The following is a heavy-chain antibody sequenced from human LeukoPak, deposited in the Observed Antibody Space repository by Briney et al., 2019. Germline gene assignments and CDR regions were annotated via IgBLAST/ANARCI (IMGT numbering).Heavy chain of an antibody. CDR2: IYYSGST. J-gene: IGHJ3*02. CDR1: GGSISSSSYY. D-gene: IGHD3-22*01. CDR3: ARRGDSSGNDAFDI. Sequence: SETLSLTCTVSGGSISSSSYYWGWIRQPPGKGLEWIGSIYYSGSTYYNPSPKSRVTISVDTSKNQFSLKLSSVTAADTAVYYCARRGDSSGNDAFDIWGQGTMVTVSS. V-gene: IGHV4-39*01.